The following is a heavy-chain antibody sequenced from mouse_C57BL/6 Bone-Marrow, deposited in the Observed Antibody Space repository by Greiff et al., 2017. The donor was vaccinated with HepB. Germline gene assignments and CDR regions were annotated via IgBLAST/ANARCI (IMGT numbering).Heavy chain of an antibody. D-gene: IGHD2-3*01. V-gene: IGHV14-4*01. CDR3: TTGDGYSYYFDY. CDR2: IDPENGDT. CDR1: GFNIKDDY. Sequence: EVQLQQSGAELVRPGASVKLSCTASGFNIKDDYMHWVKQRPEQGLEWIGWIDPENGDTEYASKFQGKATITADTSSNTAYLQLSSLTSEDTAVYYCTTGDGYSYYFDYWGQGTTRTVSS. J-gene: IGHJ2*01.